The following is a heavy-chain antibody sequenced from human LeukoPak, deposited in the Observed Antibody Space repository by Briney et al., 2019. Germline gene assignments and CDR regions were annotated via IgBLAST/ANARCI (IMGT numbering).Heavy chain of an antibody. CDR3: ARGSPRSGGSCYLVY. V-gene: IGHV4-34*01. D-gene: IGHD2-15*01. J-gene: IGHJ4*02. CDR2: INHSGST. CDR1: GGSFSGYY. Sequence: SETLSPTCAVYGGSFSGYYWSWIRQPPGKGLEWIGEINHSGSTNYNPSLKSRVTISVDTSKNQFSLKLSSVTAADTAVYYCARGSPRSGGSCYLVYWGQGTLVTVSS.